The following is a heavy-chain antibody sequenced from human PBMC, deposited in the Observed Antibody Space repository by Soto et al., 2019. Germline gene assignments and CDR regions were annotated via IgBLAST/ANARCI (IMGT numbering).Heavy chain of an antibody. CDR3: ARXVXXAFRYYYDSSVSWFDP. V-gene: IGHV4-30-4*01. CDR1: GGSISSGDYY. CDR2: IYYSGST. Sequence: QVQLQESGPGLVKPSQTLSLTCTVSGGSISSGDYYWSWIRQPPGKGLEWIGYIYYSGSTYYNPSLKSRVTISVDTSKNQFSLKLSSVTAADTAVXYXARXVXXAFRYYYDSSVSWFDPWGQGTLVTVSS. J-gene: IGHJ5*02. D-gene: IGHD3-22*01.